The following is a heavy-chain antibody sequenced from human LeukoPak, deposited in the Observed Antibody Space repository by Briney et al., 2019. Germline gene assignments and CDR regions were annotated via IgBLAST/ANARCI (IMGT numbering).Heavy chain of an antibody. CDR1: GFAVSSKH. CDR3: AREAPTYYDDRSGYYGGYYFDY. V-gene: IGHV3-53*01. D-gene: IGHD3-22*01. J-gene: IGHJ4*02. CDR2: IYNGGNT. Sequence: GGSLRLSCAASGFAVSSKHMSWVRQAPGKGLEWVSVIYNGGNTYYADSVKGRFTISRDNSKNTLYLQMNSLRAEDTALYYCAREAPTYYDDRSGYYGGYYFDYWGQGTLVTVSS.